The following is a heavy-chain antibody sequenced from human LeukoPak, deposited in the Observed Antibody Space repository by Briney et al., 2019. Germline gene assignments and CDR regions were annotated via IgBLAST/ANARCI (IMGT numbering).Heavy chain of an antibody. V-gene: IGHV3-30-3*01. J-gene: IGHJ3*02. Sequence: GGSLRLSCAVSGFTFSSYAMHWVRQAPGKGLEWVAVISYDGNNKYYADSVKGRFTISRDNSKNTLYLQMNSLRAEDTAVYYCARDGGYYYDSSGPGAFDIWGQGTMVTVSS. D-gene: IGHD3-22*01. CDR2: ISYDGNNK. CDR3: ARDGGYYYDSSGPGAFDI. CDR1: GFTFSSYA.